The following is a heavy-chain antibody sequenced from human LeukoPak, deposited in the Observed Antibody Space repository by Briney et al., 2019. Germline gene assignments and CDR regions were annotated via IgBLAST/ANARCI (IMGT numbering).Heavy chain of an antibody. CDR3: ARVPYYYDSSGQYYFDY. Sequence: ASVKVSCKASGYSFTHRYMHWVGQPPRQGLEWMGWINHNSGGTNHAQNFQGRVTMTRDTSISTAYMELSRLRSDDTAVYYCARVPYYYDSSGQYYFDYWGQGTLVTVSS. D-gene: IGHD3-22*01. CDR2: INHNSGGT. J-gene: IGHJ4*02. V-gene: IGHV1-2*02. CDR1: GYSFTHRY.